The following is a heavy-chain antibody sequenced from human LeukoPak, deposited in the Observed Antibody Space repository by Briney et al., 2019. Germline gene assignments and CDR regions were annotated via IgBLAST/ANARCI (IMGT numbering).Heavy chain of an antibody. CDR3: ARVWAGQWLVDY. CDR1: GGSISSYY. CDR2: ISYSGST. J-gene: IGHJ4*02. V-gene: IGHV4-59*01. Sequence: PSETLSLTCTVSGGSISSYYWSWIRQPPGKGLEWIGYISYSGSTNYNPSLKSRVTISVDTPKNQFSLKLSSVTAADTAVYYCARVWAGQWLVDYWGQGTLVTVSS. D-gene: IGHD6-19*01.